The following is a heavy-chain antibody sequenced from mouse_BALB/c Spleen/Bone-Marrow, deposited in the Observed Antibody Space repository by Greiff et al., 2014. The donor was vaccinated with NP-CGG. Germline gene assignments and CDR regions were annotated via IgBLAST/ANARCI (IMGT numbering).Heavy chain of an antibody. J-gene: IGHJ1*01. CDR3: ARSGGKRYFAV. CDR2: ISYSGSF. Sequence: VQLKESGPGLVKPFQSLSLTCTVTGYSITSDYAWNWIRQFPGNKLEWMGYISYSGSFSYNPSLKSRISVTRDTSKNQFFLQLNSVTAEDTATYYCARSGGKRYFAVWGAGTSVTVSS. CDR1: GYSITSDYA. V-gene: IGHV3-2*02. D-gene: IGHD1-1*02.